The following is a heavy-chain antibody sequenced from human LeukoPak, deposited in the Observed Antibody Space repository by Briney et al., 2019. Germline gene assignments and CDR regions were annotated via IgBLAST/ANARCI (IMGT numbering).Heavy chain of an antibody. J-gene: IGHJ6*03. Sequence: GGSLRLSCAASGFTFSTHDVNWVRQAPGKGLEWVSFINSRSSTIYYADSVKGRFTISRDNAKNSLYLQMNSLRAEDTAVYYCAKDRKSGYCSSTSCPRILDYYYMDVWGKGTTVTVSS. CDR2: INSRSSTI. CDR3: AKDRKSGYCSSTSCPRILDYYYMDV. D-gene: IGHD2-2*01. V-gene: IGHV3-48*04. CDR1: GFTFSTHD.